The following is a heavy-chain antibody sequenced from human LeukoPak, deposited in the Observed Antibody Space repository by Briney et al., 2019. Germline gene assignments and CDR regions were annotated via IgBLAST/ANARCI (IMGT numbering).Heavy chain of an antibody. V-gene: IGHV1-2*02. CDR3: ARGNSGSYSQDWFDP. D-gene: IGHD1-26*01. Sequence: ASVKVSCKASGYTFTGYYMHWVRQAPGQGLEWMGWINPNSGGTNYAQKFQGRVTMTRDTSISTAYMELSRLRSDDMALYYCARGNSGSYSQDWFDPWGQGTLVTVSS. CDR1: GYTFTGYY. J-gene: IGHJ5*02. CDR2: INPNSGGT.